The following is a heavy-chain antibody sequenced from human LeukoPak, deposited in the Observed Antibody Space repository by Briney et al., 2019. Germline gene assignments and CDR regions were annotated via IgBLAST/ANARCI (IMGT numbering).Heavy chain of an antibody. J-gene: IGHJ4*02. D-gene: IGHD3-10*01. CDR1: GGSISSSSYY. V-gene: IGHV4-39*07. CDR2: IYYSGST. Sequence: SETLSLTCTVSGGSISSSSYYWGWIRQPPGKGLEWIGSIYYSGSTYYNPSLKSRVTISVDTSKNQFSLKLSSVTAADTAVYYCARDRLGRDGSGSYWSGLAWGQGTLVTVSS. CDR3: ARDRLGRDGSGSYWSGLA.